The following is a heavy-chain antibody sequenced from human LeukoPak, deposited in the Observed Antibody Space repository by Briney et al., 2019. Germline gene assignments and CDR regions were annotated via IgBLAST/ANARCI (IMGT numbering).Heavy chain of an antibody. CDR2: IHYIGST. J-gene: IGHJ4*02. CDR1: GDSISNHNYF. Sequence: SETLSLTCTVSGDSISNHNYFWGWIRQPPGKGLEWIGSIHYIGSTYFNLSLKSRVTVSVDTSKNHFSLKLSSVTAADTAVYYCATFVYSSGWHPLFDYWGQGAPVTVSS. V-gene: IGHV4-39*02. D-gene: IGHD6-19*01. CDR3: ATFVYSSGWHPLFDY.